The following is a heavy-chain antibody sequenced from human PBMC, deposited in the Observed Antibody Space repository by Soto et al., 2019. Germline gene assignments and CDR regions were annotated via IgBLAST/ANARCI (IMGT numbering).Heavy chain of an antibody. CDR1: GGSFSGYY. Sequence: QVQLQQWGAGLLKPSETLSLTCAVYGGSFSGYYWSWIRQPPGKGLEWIGEINHSGSTNYNPSLKIRVTISVDTSKNQFSLKLSSVTAADTAVYYCASTRGFQYFQHWGQGTLVTVSS. J-gene: IGHJ1*01. CDR3: ASTRGFQYFQH. CDR2: INHSGST. V-gene: IGHV4-34*01.